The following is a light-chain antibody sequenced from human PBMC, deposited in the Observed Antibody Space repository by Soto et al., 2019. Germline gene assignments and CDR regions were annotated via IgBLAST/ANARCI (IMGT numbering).Light chain of an antibody. V-gene: IGKV3-15*01. J-gene: IGKJ4*01. CDR3: QHYNNWLT. CDR1: QSVSSN. CDR2: GAS. Sequence: EIVMTQSPATLSVSPGRRATLSCRASQSVSSNLAWYQQKPGQAPRLLIYGASTSATGIPARFSGSGSGTEFTLTISSLQSEDFAYYYCQHYNNWLTFGGGTKVEIK.